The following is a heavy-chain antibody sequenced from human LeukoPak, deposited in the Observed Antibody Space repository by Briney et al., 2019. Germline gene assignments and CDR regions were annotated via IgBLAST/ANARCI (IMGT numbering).Heavy chain of an antibody. CDR1: GFTVSSNY. J-gene: IGHJ4*02. V-gene: IGHV3-53*01. CDR2: IYSGGST. D-gene: IGHD3-22*01. CDR3: ASRNYYDSSGLLDY. Sequence: GGSLRLSCAASGFTVSSNYMSWVRQAPGKGLEWVSVIYSGGSTYYADSVKGRFTISRDSSKNTLYLQMNSLRAEDTAVYYCASRNYYDSSGLLDYWGQGTLVTVSS.